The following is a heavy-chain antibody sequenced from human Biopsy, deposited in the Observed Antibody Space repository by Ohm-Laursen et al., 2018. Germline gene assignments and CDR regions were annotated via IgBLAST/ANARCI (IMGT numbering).Heavy chain of an antibody. CDR2: MIPSSGKS. CDR3: ARGYSRRVSIFEASIYWFDT. J-gene: IGHJ5*02. CDR1: GYTFTSYE. V-gene: IGHV1-8*01. Sequence: SVKVSCKASGYTFTSYEINWVRQARGQGLEWMGWMIPSSGKSGYAQRFQGRVTLTMNTSISTAYMELSGLRSEDTAVYFCARGYSRRVSIFEASIYWFDTWGQGTLVTVSS. D-gene: IGHD6-6*01.